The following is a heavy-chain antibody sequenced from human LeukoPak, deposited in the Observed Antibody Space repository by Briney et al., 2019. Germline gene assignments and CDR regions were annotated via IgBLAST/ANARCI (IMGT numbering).Heavy chain of an antibody. D-gene: IGHD2-2*01. CDR2: IYYSGST. Sequence: PSETLSLTCTVSGGSISSSSYYWGWIRQPPGKGLEWIGSIYYSGSTYYNPSLKSRVTISVDTSKNQFSLKLSSVTAADTAVYYCARQPSDPQPYYYYYGMDVWGQGTTVTVSS. V-gene: IGHV4-39*01. CDR3: ARQPSDPQPYYYYYGMDV. CDR1: GGSISSSSYY. J-gene: IGHJ6*02.